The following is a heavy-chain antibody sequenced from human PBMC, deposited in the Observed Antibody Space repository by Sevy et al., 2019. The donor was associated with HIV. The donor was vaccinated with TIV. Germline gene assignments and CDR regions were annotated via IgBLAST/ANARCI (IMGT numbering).Heavy chain of an antibody. J-gene: IGHJ6*02. Sequence: AAVKVSCKVAGYRLIEVSMHWVRQAPGKGLEWMGHLDPEDGETIYAQKFQGRVTMTEDTSTDTAYMEVSSLRSEDTAVYYCAADRGEDYCSDNSCQRHYYNGLDVWGQGTTVTVSS. CDR2: LDPEDGET. CDR1: GYRLIEVS. CDR3: AADRGEDYCSDNSCQRHYYNGLDV. D-gene: IGHD2-15*01. V-gene: IGHV1-24*01.